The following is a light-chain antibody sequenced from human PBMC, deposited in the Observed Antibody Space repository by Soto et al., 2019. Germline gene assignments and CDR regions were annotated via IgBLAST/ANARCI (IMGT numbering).Light chain of an antibody. CDR1: QGISRY. CDR2: KAS. J-gene: IGKJ5*01. Sequence: DIQLTQSPSFLSASVGDRVTITCRASQGISRYLVWYQQKPGKAPKLLIYKASSLESGVPSRFSGSGSGTEFTLSISSLQPDDFGTYYCQQYDEHSITFGQGTRLEI. V-gene: IGKV1-5*03. CDR3: QQYDEHSIT.